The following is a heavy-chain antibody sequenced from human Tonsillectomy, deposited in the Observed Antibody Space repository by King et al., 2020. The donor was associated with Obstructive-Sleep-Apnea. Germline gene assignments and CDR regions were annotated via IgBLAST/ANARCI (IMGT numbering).Heavy chain of an antibody. CDR1: EFTFSSYA. CDR3: AREGGYCSSTSCYSHAFDI. D-gene: IGHD2-2*02. J-gene: IGHJ3*02. CDR2: ISYDGSNK. V-gene: IGHV3-30*04. Sequence: VQLVESGGGVVQPGRSLRLSCAASEFTFSSYAMHWVRQAPGKGLEWVAIISYDGSNKYYADSVKGRFTISRDNSKNTLYLQMNSLRVEDTAVYYCAREGGYCSSTSCYSHAFDIWGQGTVVTVSS.